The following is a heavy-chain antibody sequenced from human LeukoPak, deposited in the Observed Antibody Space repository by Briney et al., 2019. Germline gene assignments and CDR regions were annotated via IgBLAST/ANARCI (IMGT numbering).Heavy chain of an antibody. CDR1: GFTFSSYA. CDR3: ARGQWLVTSSFDY. CDR2: ISGSGGAT. J-gene: IGHJ4*02. Sequence: PGGSLRLSCAASGFTFSSYAMNWVRQAPGKGLEWVSAISGSGGATYYADSVKDRFTISRDNSKSTLYLQMSSLRAEDTALYYCARGQWLVTSSFDYWGQGTLVTVSS. V-gene: IGHV3-23*01. D-gene: IGHD6-19*01.